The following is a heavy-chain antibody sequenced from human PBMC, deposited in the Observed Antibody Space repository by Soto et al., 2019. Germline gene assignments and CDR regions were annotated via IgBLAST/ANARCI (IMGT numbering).Heavy chain of an antibody. CDR2: ISGYNGNT. CDR1: GYTFSTYG. Sequence: QVQLVQSGAEVRKPGASVKVSCKASGYTFSTYGISWVRQAPGQGLEWMGWISGYNGNTNYAQRIQGRVTMTTDTSTSTDNMELRSLRSDDTAVYYCARESRFDILPGQQIYYYGMDVWGQGTTVTVSS. D-gene: IGHD3-9*01. V-gene: IGHV1-18*01. J-gene: IGHJ6*02. CDR3: ARESRFDILPGQQIYYYGMDV.